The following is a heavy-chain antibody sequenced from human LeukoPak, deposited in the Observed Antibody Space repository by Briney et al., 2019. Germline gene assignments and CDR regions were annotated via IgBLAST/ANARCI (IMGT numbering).Heavy chain of an antibody. CDR3: ARQGLWFGER. CDR1: GGSFSGYY. J-gene: IGHJ4*02. V-gene: IGHV4-34*01. Sequence: SETLSLTCAVYGGSFSGYYWSWIRQPPGKGPEWIGEINHSGSTNYNPSLKSRVTISVDTSKNQFSLKLSSVTAADTAVYYCARQGLWFGERWGQGTLVTVSS. CDR2: INHSGST. D-gene: IGHD3-10*01.